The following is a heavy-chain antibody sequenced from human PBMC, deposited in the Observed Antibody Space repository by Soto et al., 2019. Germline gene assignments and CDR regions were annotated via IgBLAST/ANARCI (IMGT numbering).Heavy chain of an antibody. Sequence: GASVKVSCKASGGTFSSYTISWVRQAPGQGLEWMGRIIPILGIANYAQKFQGRVTITADKSTSTAYMELSSLRSEDTAVYYCAREWDISSSSTNSVYWGQGTLVTVSS. V-gene: IGHV1-69*04. J-gene: IGHJ4*02. CDR2: IIPILGIA. D-gene: IGHD6-6*01. CDR1: GGTFSSYT. CDR3: AREWDISSSSTNSVY.